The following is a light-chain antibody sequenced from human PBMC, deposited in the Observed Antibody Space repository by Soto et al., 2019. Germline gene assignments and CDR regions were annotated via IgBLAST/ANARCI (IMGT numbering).Light chain of an antibody. V-gene: IGKV3-15*01. J-gene: IGKJ4*01. CDR3: QQYNNWPLT. CDR1: QSVSDY. Sequence: EVVLTQSPATLSLSPGERATLSCRASQSVSDYTAWFQQKPGQAPRLLIYGASTRATGIPARFTGSGSGTEFTLTISSLQSEDFAVYYCQQYNNWPLTFGGGTKVDIK. CDR2: GAS.